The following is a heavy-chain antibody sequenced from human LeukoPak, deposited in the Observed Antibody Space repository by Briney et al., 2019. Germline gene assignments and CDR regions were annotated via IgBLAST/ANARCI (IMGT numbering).Heavy chain of an antibody. J-gene: IGHJ4*02. Sequence: GASVKVSCKASGYTFTGYYMHWVRQAPGQGLEWMGWINPNSGGTNYAQKLQGRVTMTTDTSTSTAYMELRSLRSDDTAVYYCARDKSAAGAIYLGSGSMPYWGQGTLVTVSS. CDR1: GYTFTGYY. V-gene: IGHV1-2*02. D-gene: IGHD6-19*01. CDR2: INPNSGGT. CDR3: ARDKSAAGAIYLGSGSMPY.